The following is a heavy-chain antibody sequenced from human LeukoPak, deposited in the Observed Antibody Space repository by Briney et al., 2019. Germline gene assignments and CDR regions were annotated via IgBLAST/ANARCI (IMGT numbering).Heavy chain of an antibody. CDR2: TSGSGGAT. D-gene: IGHD3-16*01. J-gene: IGHJ5*01. CDR3: ARHFRSLRLGEVGLTDS. Sequence: GGSLRLSCAASGFTFSTYAMSWVRQAPGKGLEWVSSTSGSGGATYYAASVKGRFTISRDNSKDTLFLQMDSLTAEDTSVYYCARHFRSLRLGEVGLTDSWGQGTLVSVSS. CDR1: GFTFSTYA. V-gene: IGHV3-23*01.